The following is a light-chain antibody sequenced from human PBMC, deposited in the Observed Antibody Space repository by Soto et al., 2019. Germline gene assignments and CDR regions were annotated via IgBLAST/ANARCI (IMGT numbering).Light chain of an antibody. CDR3: SSYTTSSTYV. V-gene: IGLV2-14*01. J-gene: IGLJ1*01. CDR2: DVS. Sequence: QSVLNQPASVFGVPGQSITLFFPGNRSAVGGYNYVSWYQQHPGKAPKLMISDVSNRPSGVSYRFSGSKSGNTASLTISGLQTEDEAEYYCSSYTTSSTYVFGTGTKVTVL. CDR1: RSAVGGYNY.